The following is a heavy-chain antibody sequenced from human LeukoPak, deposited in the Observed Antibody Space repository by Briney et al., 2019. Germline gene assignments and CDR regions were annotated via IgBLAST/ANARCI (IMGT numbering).Heavy chain of an antibody. D-gene: IGHD5-18*01. CDR3: ASGYSYDLFDY. V-gene: IGHV4-39*07. CDR1: GDSFNNYY. J-gene: IGHJ4*02. CDR2: IDYSRST. Sequence: SETLSLTCTVSGDSFNNYYWAWIRQPPGKGLEWIGSIDYSRSTNYNPSLKSRVIISVDTSKNQFSLKLSSVTAADTAVFYCASGYSYDLFDYWGQGTLVTVSS.